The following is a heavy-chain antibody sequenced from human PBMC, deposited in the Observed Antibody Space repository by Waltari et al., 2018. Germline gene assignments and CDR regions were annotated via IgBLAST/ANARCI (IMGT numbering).Heavy chain of an antibody. J-gene: IGHJ5*02. Sequence: QVHLVQSGAEVKKPGSSVKVSCTASGYTFNNYAITWVRQAPGQGLAWMGGIIPMFGKEKYAQKFQGRLTMAADESTSTAYMELRSLTSEDTATYYCARGYAHCNDGGCFSNWLDPWGQGTLVTVSS. CDR1: GYTFNNYA. V-gene: IGHV1-69*13. CDR2: IIPMFGKE. CDR3: ARGYAHCNDGGCFSNWLDP. D-gene: IGHD2-15*01.